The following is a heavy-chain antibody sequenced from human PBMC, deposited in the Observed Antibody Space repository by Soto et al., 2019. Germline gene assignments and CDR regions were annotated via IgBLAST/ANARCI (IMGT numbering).Heavy chain of an antibody. CDR3: ATLQNYYDSSGYYSDAFDI. CDR1: GYTFTSYD. CDR2: FNPNSGGT. Sequence: ASVKVSCKASGYTFTSYDINWVRQATGQGLEWMRWFNPNSGGTNYAQKFQGWVTMTRDTSISTAYMELSRLRSDDTAVYYCATLQNYYDSSGYYSDAFDIWGQGTMVTV. V-gene: IGHV1-2*04. J-gene: IGHJ3*02. D-gene: IGHD3-22*01.